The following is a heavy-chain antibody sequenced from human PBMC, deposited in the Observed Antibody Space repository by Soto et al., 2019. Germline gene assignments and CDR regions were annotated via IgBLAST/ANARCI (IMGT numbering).Heavy chain of an antibody. CDR3: ARAGRWFGPDRDYYYYGMDV. CDR1: GFTFSSYA. D-gene: IGHD3-10*01. V-gene: IGHV3-30-3*01. CDR2: ISYDGSNK. J-gene: IGHJ6*02. Sequence: QVQLVESGGGVVQPGRSLRLSCAASGFTFSSYAMHWVRQAPGKGLEWVAVISYDGSNKYYADSVKGRFTISRDNSHNTLYLQKRSLRAEDTAVYYCARAGRWFGPDRDYYYYGMDVWGQGTTVTVSS.